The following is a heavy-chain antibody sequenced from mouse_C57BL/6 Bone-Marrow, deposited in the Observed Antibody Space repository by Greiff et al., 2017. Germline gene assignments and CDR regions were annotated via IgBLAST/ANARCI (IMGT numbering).Heavy chain of an antibody. CDR2: IDPSDSYT. D-gene: IGHD1-1*01. V-gene: IGHV1-59*01. Sequence: QVQLQQPGAELVRPGTSVKLSCKASGYTFTSYWMHWVKQRPGQGLEWIGVIDPSDSYTNYNQKFKGKATLTVDTSSSTAYMQLSSLTSEDAAVYYCGLRPGFAYWGQGTLVTVSA. CDR1: GYTFTSYW. CDR3: GLRPGFAY. J-gene: IGHJ3*01.